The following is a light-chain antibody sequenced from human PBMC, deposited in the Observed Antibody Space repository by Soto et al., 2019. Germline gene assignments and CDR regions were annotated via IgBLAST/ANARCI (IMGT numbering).Light chain of an antibody. V-gene: IGKV1-5*03. Sequence: DIPMTQSPSTLSASVGDRVTITCRASQSISSWLAWYQQKPGKAPKLLIYKASSLESGVPSRFSGSGSGTEFTLTISSLQPDDSATYYCQQYLSWTFGQGTKVEIK. CDR3: QQYLSWT. CDR2: KAS. J-gene: IGKJ1*01. CDR1: QSISSW.